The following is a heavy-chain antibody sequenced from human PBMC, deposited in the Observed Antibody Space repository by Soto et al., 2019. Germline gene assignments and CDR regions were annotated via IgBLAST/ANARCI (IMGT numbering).Heavy chain of an antibody. J-gene: IGHJ6*02. Sequence: GGSLRLSCTASGFTFGDYAMSWFRQAPGKGLEWVGFIRSKAYGGTTEYAASVKGRFTISRDDSKSIAHLQMNSLKTEDTAVYYCTRDSRITMIVVVPDVWGQGTTVTVSS. CDR3: TRDSRITMIVVVPDV. CDR2: IRSKAYGGTT. V-gene: IGHV3-49*03. D-gene: IGHD3-22*01. CDR1: GFTFGDYA.